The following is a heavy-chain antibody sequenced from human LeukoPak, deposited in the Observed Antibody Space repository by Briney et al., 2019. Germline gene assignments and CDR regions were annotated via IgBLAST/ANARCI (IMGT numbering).Heavy chain of an antibody. Sequence: GGSLRLSCAASGFTFSSYTMKWVRQAPGKGLEWVSSISGSSSYIYYADSVKGRFTISRDNAKNSLYLQMHSLRAEETAVYYCARVVWGQLTYYFDYWGQGTLVTVSS. J-gene: IGHJ4*02. CDR2: ISGSSSYI. D-gene: IGHD3-16*01. CDR1: GFTFSSYT. V-gene: IGHV3-21*01. CDR3: ARVVWGQLTYYFDY.